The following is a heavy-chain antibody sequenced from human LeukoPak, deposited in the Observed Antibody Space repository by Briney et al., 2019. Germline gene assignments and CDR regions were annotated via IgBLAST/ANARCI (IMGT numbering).Heavy chain of an antibody. V-gene: IGHV4-59*08. CDR1: GGSISYDY. Sequence: SETLSLTCTVSGGSISYDYWSWIRQSPGKRLEWIGYIHYSGATNYSPSLKSRVTISVDTSKNQFSLKLSSVTAADTALYYCATLRGASTAVFDSWGQGALVTVSS. CDR2: IHYSGAT. CDR3: ATLRGASTAVFDS. J-gene: IGHJ4*02. D-gene: IGHD2-21*02.